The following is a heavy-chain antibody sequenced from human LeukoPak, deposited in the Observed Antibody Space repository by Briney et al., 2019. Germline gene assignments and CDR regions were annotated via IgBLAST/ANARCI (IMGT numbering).Heavy chain of an antibody. CDR3: ARGGSSSWYGGFDY. V-gene: IGHV3-9*01. Sequence: PGRSLRLSCAASGFTFDDYAMHWVRQVPGKGLEWVSGISWNSGSIGYADSVKGRFTISRDNSKNTLYLQMNSLRAEDTAVYYCARGGSSSWYGGFDYWGQGTLVTVSS. CDR1: GFTFDDYA. D-gene: IGHD6-13*01. J-gene: IGHJ4*02. CDR2: ISWNSGSI.